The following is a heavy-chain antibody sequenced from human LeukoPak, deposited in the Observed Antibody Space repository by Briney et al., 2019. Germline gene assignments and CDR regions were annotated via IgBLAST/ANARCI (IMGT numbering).Heavy chain of an antibody. D-gene: IGHD5-18*01. CDR2: MNPNNGNT. V-gene: IGHV1-8*03. CDR1: GYTFTNFD. CDR3: ARVGYSNSYDF. J-gene: IGHJ4*02. Sequence: ASVKVSCKASGYTFTNFDINWVRQATGQGLEWMAWMNPNNGNTGNAQKFQGRVTITWDSSISTAYMELSSLRSEDTAVYYCARVGYSNSYDFWGQGALVTVSS.